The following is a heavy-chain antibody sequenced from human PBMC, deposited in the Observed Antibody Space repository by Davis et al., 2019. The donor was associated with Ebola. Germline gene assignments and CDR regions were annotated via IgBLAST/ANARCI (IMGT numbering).Heavy chain of an antibody. CDR2: IKQDGSEK. Sequence: GESLKISCAVSGFTFSNYWMSFVRQAPGKGLEWVANIKQDGSEKYYVDSVKGRFTISRDNSNNTLYLQMNSLRAEDTAIYYCAKDIQGGSSYLDYWGQGTLVTVSS. V-gene: IGHV3-7*03. J-gene: IGHJ4*02. CDR3: AKDIQGGSSYLDY. CDR1: GFTFSNYW. D-gene: IGHD3-16*01.